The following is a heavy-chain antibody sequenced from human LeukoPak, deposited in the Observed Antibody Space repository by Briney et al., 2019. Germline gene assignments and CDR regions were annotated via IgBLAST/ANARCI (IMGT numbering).Heavy chain of an antibody. V-gene: IGHV5-51*01. Sequence: GESLKISCKGSGYSFTSYWIGWVRRMPGKGLEWMGIIYPGDSDTRYSPSFQGQVTISADKSISTAYLQWSSLKASDTAMYYCARPYCGGDCWPHDAFDIWGQGTMVTVSS. CDR1: GYSFTSYW. J-gene: IGHJ3*02. CDR2: IYPGDSDT. CDR3: ARPYCGGDCWPHDAFDI. D-gene: IGHD2-21*01.